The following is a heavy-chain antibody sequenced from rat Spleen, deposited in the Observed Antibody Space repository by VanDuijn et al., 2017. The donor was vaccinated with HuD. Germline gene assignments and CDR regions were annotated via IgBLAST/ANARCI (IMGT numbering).Heavy chain of an antibody. Sequence: EVQLVESGGGLVQPGRSLKLSCAASGFTFSRSAMAWVRQAPTKGLEWVASITNTGGSTYYPDSVKGRFTISRDNARSTLYLQMNSLRAEDTATYYCTNNWEAYYWGQGVMVTVSS. CDR1: GFTFSRSA. V-gene: IGHV5-29*01. D-gene: IGHD5-1*01. J-gene: IGHJ2*01. CDR3: TNNWEAYY. CDR2: ITNTGGST.